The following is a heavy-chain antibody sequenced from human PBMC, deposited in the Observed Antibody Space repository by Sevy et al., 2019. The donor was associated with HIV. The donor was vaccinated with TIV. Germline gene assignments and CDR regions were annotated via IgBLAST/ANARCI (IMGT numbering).Heavy chain of an antibody. CDR2: MYYSGST. J-gene: IGHJ4*02. V-gene: IGHV4-59*13. Sequence: SETLSLTCTVSGDSISRYYWSWIRQPPGKRLEWIAYMYYSGSTNYDPSLKSRVTISVDTSKNQLSLKLSSVTAADTAVYYCARRQGAAEWGYYFDYWGQGTLVTVSS. CDR3: ARRQGAAEWGYYFDY. D-gene: IGHD1-26*01. CDR1: GDSISRYY.